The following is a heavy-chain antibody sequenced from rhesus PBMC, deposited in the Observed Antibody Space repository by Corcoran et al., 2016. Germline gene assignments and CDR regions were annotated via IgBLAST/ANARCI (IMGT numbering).Heavy chain of an antibody. CDR1: GGSISDSYR. V-gene: IGHV4S10*01. Sequence: QVQLQESGPGVVKPSETLSLTCAVSGGSISDSYRWSWIRQPPGKGLEWIGYIYGISTSTNYNPSLKSRVSISKDTSKNQFSLKLSSVTAADTAVYYCAKPRGYSYSFAFDFWGQGLRVTVSS. CDR2: IYGISTST. D-gene: IGHD5-12*01. J-gene: IGHJ3*01. CDR3: AKPRGYSYSFAFDF.